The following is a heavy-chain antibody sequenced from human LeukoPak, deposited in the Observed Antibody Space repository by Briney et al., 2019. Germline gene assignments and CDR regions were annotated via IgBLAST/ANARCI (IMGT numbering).Heavy chain of an antibody. CDR3: ARGQPTGFGRTYYMDV. V-gene: IGHV4-59*01. Sequence: PSETLSLTCTVSGASISSYYWSWIRQPPGKGLEWIGYIYYSGSTNYNPSLKSRVTISVDTSKNQFSLKLSSVTAADTAVYYCARGQPTGFGRTYYMDVWGKGTTVTVSS. CDR2: IYYSGST. D-gene: IGHD3-3*01. CDR1: GASISSYY. J-gene: IGHJ6*03.